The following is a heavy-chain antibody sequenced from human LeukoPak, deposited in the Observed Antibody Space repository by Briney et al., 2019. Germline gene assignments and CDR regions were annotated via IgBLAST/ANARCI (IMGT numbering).Heavy chain of an antibody. V-gene: IGHV1-18*01. CDR3: ARGDEDFWSGYYSSKGFDP. D-gene: IGHD3-3*01. J-gene: IGHJ5*02. Sequence: GASVKVSCKASGYTFTSYGISWVRQAPGQGLEWMGWISAYNGNTNYAQKLQGRVTMTTDTSTSTAYMELRSLRSDDTAVYYCARGDEDFWSGYYSSKGFDPWGQGTLVTVSS. CDR1: GYTFTSYG. CDR2: ISAYNGNT.